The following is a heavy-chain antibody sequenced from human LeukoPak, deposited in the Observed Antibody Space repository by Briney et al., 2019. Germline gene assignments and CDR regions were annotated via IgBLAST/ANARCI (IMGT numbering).Heavy chain of an antibody. Sequence: GGSLRLSCAASGFTFSSYAMSWVRQAPGKGLEWVSAISGSGGSTYYADSVKGRFTISRDNSKNTLYLQMNSLRAEDTAVYYCAKNSWVVAAPHDAFDIWGQGTMVTVSS. CDR1: GFTFSSYA. D-gene: IGHD2-15*01. V-gene: IGHV3-23*01. CDR3: AKNSWVVAAPHDAFDI. CDR2: ISGSGGST. J-gene: IGHJ3*02.